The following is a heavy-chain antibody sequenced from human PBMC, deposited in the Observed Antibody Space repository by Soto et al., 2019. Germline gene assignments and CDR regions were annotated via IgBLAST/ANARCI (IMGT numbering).Heavy chain of an antibody. Sequence: QVQLVQSGAEVKKPGASVKVSCKASGYTFTGYYMHWVRQAPGQGRECRGWINPNSGGTNYAQKFQGWVTMTRDKSISTAYMELSRLRSDDTAVFYCARDGRRYFDWLHHGANWFDPWGQGTLVTVSS. D-gene: IGHD3-9*01. CDR1: GYTFTGYY. CDR2: INPNSGGT. CDR3: ARDGRRYFDWLHHGANWFDP. V-gene: IGHV1-2*04. J-gene: IGHJ5*02.